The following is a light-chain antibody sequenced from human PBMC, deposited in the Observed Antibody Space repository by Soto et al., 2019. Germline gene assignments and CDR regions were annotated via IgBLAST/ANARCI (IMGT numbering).Light chain of an antibody. Sequence: QSVLTQPPSASGTPGQRVTISCSGSSSNIGSNSVNWYQQVPGTAPKFLIYSNSQRPSGVPDRFSGSKSGTSASLAISGLQSEDEADYYCGVWDDSVNVRYLFGTGTKVTVL. V-gene: IGLV1-44*01. J-gene: IGLJ1*01. CDR2: SNS. CDR3: GVWDDSVNVRYL. CDR1: SSNIGSNS.